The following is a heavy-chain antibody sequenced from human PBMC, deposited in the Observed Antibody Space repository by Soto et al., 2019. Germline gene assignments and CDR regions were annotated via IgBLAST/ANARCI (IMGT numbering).Heavy chain of an antibody. CDR1: GYTFTSYG. J-gene: IGHJ6*02. D-gene: IGHD3-3*01. Sequence: QVQLVQSGAEVKKPGASVKVSCKASGYTFTSYGISWVRQAPGQGLEWMGWISAYNGNTNYAQKLQGRVTMTTDTSTSTAYMELRSLRSEDTAVYFCARGGVVIDYYYYGMDVWGQGTTVTVSS. CDR3: ARGGVVIDYYYYGMDV. V-gene: IGHV1-18*04. CDR2: ISAYNGNT.